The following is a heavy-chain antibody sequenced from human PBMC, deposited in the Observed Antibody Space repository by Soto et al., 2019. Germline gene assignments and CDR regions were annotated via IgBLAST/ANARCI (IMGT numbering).Heavy chain of an antibody. Sequence: QVQLQQWGAGLLKPSETLSLTCAVYGGSFSGYYWSWIRQPPGKGLEWIGEINHSGSTNYNPSLKSRVTISVDTSKNQFPLKLSSVTAADTAVYYCARGGIAARSATDYWGQGTLVTVSS. CDR2: INHSGST. V-gene: IGHV4-34*01. CDR1: GGSFSGYY. CDR3: ARGGIAARSATDY. J-gene: IGHJ4*02. D-gene: IGHD6-6*01.